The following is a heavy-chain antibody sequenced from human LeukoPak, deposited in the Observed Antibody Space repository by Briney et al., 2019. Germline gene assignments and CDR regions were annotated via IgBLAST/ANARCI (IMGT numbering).Heavy chain of an antibody. V-gene: IGHV3-23*01. Sequence: GGSLRLSCAASGFTFSSYAMSWVRQAPGKGLEWVTAISGSGGSTYHADSVKGRFTISRDNSRTTLYLQMNSLRAEDTAVYYCAKASGSYYNPFDYWGRGTLVTVSS. CDR3: AKASGSYYNPFDY. J-gene: IGHJ4*02. D-gene: IGHD3-10*01. CDR2: ISGSGGST. CDR1: GFTFSSYA.